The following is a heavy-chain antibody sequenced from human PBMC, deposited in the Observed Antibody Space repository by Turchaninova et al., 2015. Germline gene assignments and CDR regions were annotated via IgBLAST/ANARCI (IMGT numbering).Heavy chain of an antibody. V-gene: IGHV4-38-2*02. J-gene: IGHJ6*02. CDR3: ARDRGYCSGGSCYRQDGMDV. D-gene: IGHD2-15*01. CDR1: GYSISRDYY. Sequence: QVQLQESGPGLVKPSETLSLTCTVCGYSISRDYYGGWIRQPPGKGLECLANIFHSGVSYYNPSLMSRVTISVDTSKNQFSRKLSSVTAADTAVYFCARDRGYCSGGSCYRQDGMDVWGQGTTVTVSS. CDR2: IFHSGVS.